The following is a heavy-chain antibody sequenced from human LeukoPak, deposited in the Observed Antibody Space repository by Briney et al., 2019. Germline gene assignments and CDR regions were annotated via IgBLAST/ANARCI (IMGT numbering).Heavy chain of an antibody. D-gene: IGHD2-15*01. CDR3: ARGSSAVALD. J-gene: IGHJ4*02. V-gene: IGHV3-74*01. CDR2: ITSEGSST. CDR1: GFTFSSYW. Sequence: GGSLRLSCAASGFTFSSYWMHWVRQVPGKGLVWVSRITSEGSSTSYADSVKGRFTISRDNAKNTPYLQMNSLRAEDTAVYYCARGSSAVALDWGQGTLVTVSS.